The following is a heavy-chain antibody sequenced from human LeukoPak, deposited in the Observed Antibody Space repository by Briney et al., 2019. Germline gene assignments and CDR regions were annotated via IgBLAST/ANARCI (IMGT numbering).Heavy chain of an antibody. CDR3: ARHSDFYYYDSSGYFGS. CDR2: IYYSGST. CDR1: GGSISSYY. V-gene: IGHV4-59*08. Sequence: SETLSLTCTVSGGSISSYYWSWIRQPPGKGLEWIGYIYYSGSTNYNPSLKSRVTISVDTSKNQFSLKLSSVTAADTAVYYCARHSDFYYYDSSGYFGSWGQGTLVTVSS. D-gene: IGHD3-22*01. J-gene: IGHJ5*02.